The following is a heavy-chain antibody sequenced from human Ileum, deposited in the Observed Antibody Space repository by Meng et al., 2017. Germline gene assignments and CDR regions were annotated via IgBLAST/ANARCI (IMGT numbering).Heavy chain of an antibody. CDR2: LDAGGGT. CDR1: GFTSSSYD. Sequence: ESLKISCAASGFTSSSYDMHWVRQAAGKSLEWVSVLDAGGGTYFSDSVKGRFTLSRDNGKNSLFLQMNSLSAGDTAVYYCARELYGPGFWYFDLWGRGTLVTVSS. CDR3: ARELYGPGFWYFDL. V-gene: IGHV3-13*01. D-gene: IGHD3-10*01. J-gene: IGHJ2*01.